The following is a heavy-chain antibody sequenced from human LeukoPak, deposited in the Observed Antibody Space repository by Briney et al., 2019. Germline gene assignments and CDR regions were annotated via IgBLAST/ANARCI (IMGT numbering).Heavy chain of an antibody. CDR2: IIPILGIA. CDR1: GGTFSSYT. J-gene: IGHJ5*01. D-gene: IGHD2-2*01. V-gene: IGHV1-69*02. Sequence: SVKVSCKASGGTFSSYTISWVRQAPGQGLEWMGRIIPILGIANYAQEFQGRVTITADKSTSTAYMELSSLRSEDTAVYYCARSPRYCSSTGCYWFDYWGQGTLVTVSS. CDR3: ARSPRYCSSTGCYWFDY.